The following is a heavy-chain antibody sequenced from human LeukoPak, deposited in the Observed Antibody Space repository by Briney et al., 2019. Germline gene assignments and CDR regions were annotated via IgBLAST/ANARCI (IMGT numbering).Heavy chain of an antibody. D-gene: IGHD4-17*01. J-gene: IGHJ4*02. CDR2: ISSSSSTI. CDR1: GFTFSSYS. CDR3: ARGANDYGAKVTRYAWGH. V-gene: IGHV3-48*01. Sequence: GGSLRLSCAASGFTFSSYSMNWVRQAPGKGLEWVSYISSSSSTIYYADSVKGRFTISRDNAKNSLYLQMNSLRAEDTAVYYCARGANDYGAKVTRYAWGHWGQGTLVTVSS.